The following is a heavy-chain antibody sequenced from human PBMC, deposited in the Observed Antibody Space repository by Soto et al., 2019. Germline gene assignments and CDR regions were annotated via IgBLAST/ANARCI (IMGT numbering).Heavy chain of an antibody. CDR3: ARAGVLMVYASGWFDP. V-gene: IGHV4-34*01. CDR2: INHSGST. D-gene: IGHD2-8*01. J-gene: IGHJ5*02. Sequence: SETLSLTCAVYSGSFSGYYWSWIRQPPGKGLEWIGEINHSGSTNYNPSLKSRVTISVDTSKNQFSLKLSSVTAADTAVYYCARAGVLMVYASGWFDPWGQGTLVTVSS. CDR1: SGSFSGYY.